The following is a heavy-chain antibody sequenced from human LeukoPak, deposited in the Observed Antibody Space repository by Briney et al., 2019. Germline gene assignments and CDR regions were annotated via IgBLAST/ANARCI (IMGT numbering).Heavy chain of an antibody. J-gene: IGHJ4*02. V-gene: IGHV4-30-2*01. Sequence: SQTLSLTCAVSGGSISSGGYSWSWIRQPPGKGLEWIGYIYHSGSTYYNPSLKSRVTISVDRSKNQFSLKLSSVTAADTAVYYCARGNPYSYGYNYWGQGTLVTASS. CDR2: IYHSGST. CDR1: GGSISSGGYS. D-gene: IGHD5-18*01. CDR3: ARGNPYSYGYNY.